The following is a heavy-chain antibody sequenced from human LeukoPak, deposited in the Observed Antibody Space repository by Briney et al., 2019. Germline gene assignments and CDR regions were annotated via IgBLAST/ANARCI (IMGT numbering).Heavy chain of an antibody. CDR2: IYYSGST. CDR3: ARYCTNGVCRYYYYYGMDV. J-gene: IGHJ6*02. CDR1: GGSLRSYY. V-gene: IGHV4-59*01. Sequence: PSETLSLTCTVSGGSLRSYYWSWIRQPPGKGLEWIGYIYYSGSTNYNPSLKSRVTISVDTSKNQFSLKLSSVTAADTAVYYCARYCTNGVCRYYYYYGMDVWGQGTTVTVSS. D-gene: IGHD2-8*01.